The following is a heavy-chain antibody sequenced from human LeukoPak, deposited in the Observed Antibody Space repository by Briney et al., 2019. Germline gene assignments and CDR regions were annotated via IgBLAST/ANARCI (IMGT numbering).Heavy chain of an antibody. V-gene: IGHV4-59*08. J-gene: IGHJ4*02. D-gene: IGHD3-22*01. CDR1: GGSISTYS. CDR3: ARRARYDSSGSHSFYFDY. Sequence: SETLSLTCTVSGGSISTYSWSWIRQPPGKGLEWIGYIYHSGSINYNSSLKSRVSMSVDTSKNQFSLKLTSVTAADTAVYYCARRARYDSSGSHSFYFDYWGQGILVTVSS. CDR2: IYHSGSI.